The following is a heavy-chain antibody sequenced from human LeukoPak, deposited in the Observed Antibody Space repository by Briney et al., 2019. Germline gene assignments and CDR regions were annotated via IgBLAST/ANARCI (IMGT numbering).Heavy chain of an antibody. CDR1: GYSVSSDYY. Sequence: SETLSLTCSVSGYSVSSDYYWGWIRQPPGKGLEWIGTVYHAGSNYDNPSLESRLTISMDTSKNQYSLKLTSVTVADTAVYYCARTYWAHDAFDIWGQGTMVTVSS. CDR2: VYHAGSN. V-gene: IGHV4-38-2*01. CDR3: ARTYWAHDAFDI. J-gene: IGHJ3*02. D-gene: IGHD2-8*02.